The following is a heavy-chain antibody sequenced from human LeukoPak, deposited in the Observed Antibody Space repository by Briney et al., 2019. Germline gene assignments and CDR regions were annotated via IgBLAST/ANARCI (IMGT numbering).Heavy chain of an antibody. CDR3: ARYTGDYVWGTDFDY. CDR1: GFTFSSYW. D-gene: IGHD3-16*01. CDR2: INSDGSST. J-gene: IGHJ4*02. Sequence: GGSLRLSCEASGFTFSSYWMHWVRQAPGKGLVWVSRINSDGSSTSYADSVKGRFTISRDNAKNTLYLQMNSLRAEDTAVYYCARYTGDYVWGTDFDYWGQGTLVTVSS. V-gene: IGHV3-74*01.